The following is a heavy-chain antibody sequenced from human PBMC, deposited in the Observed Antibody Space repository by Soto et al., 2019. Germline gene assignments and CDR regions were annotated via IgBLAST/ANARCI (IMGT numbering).Heavy chain of an antibody. Sequence: GGSLRLSCAASGFTFSSYAMSWVRQAPGKGLEWVSAISGSGGSTYYADSVKGRFTISRDNSKNTMYLQMNSLRAEDTAVYYCAKDRESAYYYDSSGYSFDYWGQGTLVTVSS. V-gene: IGHV3-23*01. CDR1: GFTFSSYA. D-gene: IGHD3-22*01. CDR3: AKDRESAYYYDSSGYSFDY. CDR2: ISGSGGST. J-gene: IGHJ4*02.